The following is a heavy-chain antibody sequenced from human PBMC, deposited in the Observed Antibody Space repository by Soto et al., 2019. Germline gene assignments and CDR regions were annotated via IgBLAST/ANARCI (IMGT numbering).Heavy chain of an antibody. CDR2: ISYDENNK. D-gene: IGHD7-27*01. V-gene: IGHV3-30*18. Sequence: QVQLVESGGGVVQPGRSLRLSCAASGFTFSSYGMNWVRQAPGKGLEWVAVISYDENNKYYADSVKGRFTISRDNSKNTLYLQMKSLRAEYTAVYYCAKVLTGDLDYWGQGTLVTVSS. J-gene: IGHJ4*02. CDR1: GFTFSSYG. CDR3: AKVLTGDLDY.